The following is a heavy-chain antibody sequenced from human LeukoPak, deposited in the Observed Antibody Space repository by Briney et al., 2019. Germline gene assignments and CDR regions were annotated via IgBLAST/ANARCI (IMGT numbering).Heavy chain of an antibody. J-gene: IGHJ4*02. CDR2: ISGSGGST. Sequence: GGSLRLSCAASGFTFSSYAMSWVRQAPGKGLGWVSAISGSGGSTYYADSVKGGFTISRDNSKTTLYLQMNSLRAEDTAVYYCAKEHPLTGQFDCWGQGTLVTVRS. D-gene: IGHD7-27*01. CDR1: GFTFSSYA. V-gene: IGHV3-23*01. CDR3: AKEHPLTGQFDC.